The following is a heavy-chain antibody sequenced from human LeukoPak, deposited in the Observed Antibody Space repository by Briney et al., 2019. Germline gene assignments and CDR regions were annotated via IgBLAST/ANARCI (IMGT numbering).Heavy chain of an antibody. CDR2: IYSGGST. CDR1: GFTVSSNY. Sequence: GGSLRLSCAASGFTVSSNYMSWVRQAPGKGLEWVSVIYSGGSTYYTDSVRGRFTISRDNSKNTLYLQMNSLRAEDTAVYYCARANYDFWSGLDYWGQGTLVTVSS. CDR3: ARANYDFWSGLDY. D-gene: IGHD3-3*01. V-gene: IGHV3-66*02. J-gene: IGHJ4*02.